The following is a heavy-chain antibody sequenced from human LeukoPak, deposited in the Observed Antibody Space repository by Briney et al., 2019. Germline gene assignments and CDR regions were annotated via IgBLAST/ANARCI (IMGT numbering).Heavy chain of an antibody. Sequence: GGSLTLLCGVCVFTFSSYEMNWVRQAPGKGLEWVSYISSGGSAIHYADSVKGRFTISRDNAKNSLYLQMNSLRAEDTAVYYCARNDYSSSSYFYWGQGTLVTVSS. J-gene: IGHJ4*02. CDR2: ISSGGSAI. D-gene: IGHD6-6*01. V-gene: IGHV3-48*03. CDR3: ARNDYSSSSYFY. CDR1: VFTFSSYE.